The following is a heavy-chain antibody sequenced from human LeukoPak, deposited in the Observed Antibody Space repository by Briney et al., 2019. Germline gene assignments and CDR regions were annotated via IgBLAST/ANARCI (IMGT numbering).Heavy chain of an antibody. D-gene: IGHD4-23*01. V-gene: IGHV5-51*01. CDR1: GYRFTSYW. CDR3: ARHTNDYGGYGDY. Sequence: GESLKISCKGSGYRFTSYWIGWVRQMPGKGLEWMGIIYPGDSDTRYSPSLQGQVTISADKSISAAYLQWSSLKASDTAMYYCARHTNDYGGYGDYWGQGTPVTVSS. J-gene: IGHJ4*02. CDR2: IYPGDSDT.